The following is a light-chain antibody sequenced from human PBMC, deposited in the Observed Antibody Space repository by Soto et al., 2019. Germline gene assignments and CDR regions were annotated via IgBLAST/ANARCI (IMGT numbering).Light chain of an antibody. V-gene: IGLV1-40*01. Sequence: QSVLTQPPSVSGAPGQRVTISCTGSSSNIGAGYDVHWYQQRPGTAPKLLIFGNINRPSGVPDRFSGSKSGTSASLAITGLQAEDEGDYYCNSYTASSTLVFGTGTKLTVL. J-gene: IGLJ1*01. CDR2: GNI. CDR3: NSYTASSTLV. CDR1: SSNIGAGYD.